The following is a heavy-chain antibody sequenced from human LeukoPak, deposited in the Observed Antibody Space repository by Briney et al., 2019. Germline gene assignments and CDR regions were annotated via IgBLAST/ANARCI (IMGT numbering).Heavy chain of an antibody. CDR3: ARDFWGYAGFDY. Sequence: GGSLRLSCAASGFTFSSYSMNWVRQAPGKGLEWVSSISSSSSYIYYADSVEGRFTISRDNAKNSLYLQMNSLRAEDTAVYYCARDFWGYAGFDYWGQGTLVTVSS. V-gene: IGHV3-21*01. CDR2: ISSSSSYI. J-gene: IGHJ4*02. CDR1: GFTFSSYS. D-gene: IGHD3-16*01.